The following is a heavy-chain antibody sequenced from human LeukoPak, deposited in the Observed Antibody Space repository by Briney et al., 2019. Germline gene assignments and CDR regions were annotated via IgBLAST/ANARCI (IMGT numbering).Heavy chain of an antibody. CDR2: TYSRSKWYN. V-gene: IGHV6-1*01. CDR3: AGGLRSWNWFDP. CDR1: GDSVSSNSAA. J-gene: IGHJ5*02. Sequence: SQTLSLTCAISGDSVSSNSAAWNWIRQSPSRGLEWLGRTYSRSKWYNDYAVSVKSRITINPDTSRNQFSLQLNSVTPEDTAVYYCAGGLRSWNWFDPWGQGTLVTVSS. D-gene: IGHD6-13*01.